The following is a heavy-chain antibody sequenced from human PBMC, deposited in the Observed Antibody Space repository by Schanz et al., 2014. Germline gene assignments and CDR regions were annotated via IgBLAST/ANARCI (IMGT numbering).Heavy chain of an antibody. V-gene: IGHV3-23*01. CDR3: ARDFHGYGPHLDY. J-gene: IGHJ4*02. CDR2: INWSDGGST. CDR1: GFSFSSYA. D-gene: IGHD5-12*01. Sequence: EVQLLESGGGLVQPGGSLRLSCAASGFSFSSYAMGWVRQARGKGLEWVSRINWSDGGSTGYADSVRGRFTVSRDNSKNTLYLQLNSLRAEDTAVYYCARDFHGYGPHLDYWGQGSLVTVSS.